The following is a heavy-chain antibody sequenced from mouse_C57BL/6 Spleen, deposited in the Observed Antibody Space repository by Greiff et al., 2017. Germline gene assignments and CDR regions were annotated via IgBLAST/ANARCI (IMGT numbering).Heavy chain of an antibody. J-gene: IGHJ4*01. CDR1: GFTFSDYG. V-gene: IGHV5-17*01. CDR3: ARIHYYGSSHYYAMDY. Sequence: DVKLVESGGGLVKPGGSLKLSCAASGFTFSDYGMHWVRQAPEKGLEWVAYISSGSSTIYYADTVKGRFTISRDNAKNTLFLQMTSLRSEDTAMYYCARIHYYGSSHYYAMDYWGQGTSVTVSS. CDR2: ISSGSSTI. D-gene: IGHD1-1*01.